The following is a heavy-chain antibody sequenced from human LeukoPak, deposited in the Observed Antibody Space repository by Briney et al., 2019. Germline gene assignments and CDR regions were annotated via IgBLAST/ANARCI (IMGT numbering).Heavy chain of an antibody. V-gene: IGHV1-8*01. CDR2: MNPNSGNT. Sequence: ASVKVSCKASGYTFTSYDINWVRQATGQGLEWMGWMNPNSGNTGYAQKFQGRVTMTRNTSISTAYMELSSLRSEDTAVYYCAREGHGIAAAHHYYYYYMDVWGKGTTVTVSS. CDR3: AREGHGIAAAHHYYYYYMDV. J-gene: IGHJ6*03. D-gene: IGHD6-13*01. CDR1: GYTFTSYD.